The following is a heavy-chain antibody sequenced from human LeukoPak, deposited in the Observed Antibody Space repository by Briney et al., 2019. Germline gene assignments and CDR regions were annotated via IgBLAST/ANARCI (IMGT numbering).Heavy chain of an antibody. CDR2: ISYSGST. Sequence: SETLSLTCTVSGGSISSYYWSWIRQPPGKGLEWIGYISYSGSTNYNPSLKSRVTISVDTSKNQFSLSLNSVTAADTAIYYCARADYGGPFDYWGQGTLVTVSS. D-gene: IGHD4-23*01. J-gene: IGHJ4*02. V-gene: IGHV4-59*08. CDR1: GGSISSYY. CDR3: ARADYGGPFDY.